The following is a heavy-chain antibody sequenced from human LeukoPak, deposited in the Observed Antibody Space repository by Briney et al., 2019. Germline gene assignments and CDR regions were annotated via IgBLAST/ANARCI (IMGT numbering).Heavy chain of an antibody. Sequence: ASVKVSCKASGYTFTRYYMHWVRQAPGQGLEWMGIINPSGGSTSYAQKFQGRVTMTRDTSTSTVYMELSSLRSEDTAVYYCAGGRRRHDILTGYYYYFDYWGQGTLVTVSS. CDR3: AGGRRRHDILTGYYYYFDY. J-gene: IGHJ4*02. CDR2: INPSGGST. CDR1: GYTFTRYY. D-gene: IGHD3-9*01. V-gene: IGHV1-46*01.